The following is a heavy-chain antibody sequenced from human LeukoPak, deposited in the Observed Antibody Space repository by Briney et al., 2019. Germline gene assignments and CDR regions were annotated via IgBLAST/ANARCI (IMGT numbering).Heavy chain of an antibody. D-gene: IGHD3-22*01. CDR2: IYYSGST. CDR3: ARADYYYDSSGYYPNFDI. CDR1: GGSISSSSYY. J-gene: IGHJ3*02. Sequence: SETLSLTCTVSGGSISSSSYYWGWIRQPPGKGLEWIGSIYYSGSTYYNPSLRSRVTISVDTSKNQFSLKLSSVTAADTAVYYCARADYYYDSSGYYPNFDIWGQGTMVTVSS. V-gene: IGHV4-39*07.